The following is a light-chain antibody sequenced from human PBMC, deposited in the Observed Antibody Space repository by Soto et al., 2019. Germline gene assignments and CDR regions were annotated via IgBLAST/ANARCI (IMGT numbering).Light chain of an antibody. CDR3: QQSYSTWT. CDR2: ASS. CDR1: QSISSY. J-gene: IGKJ1*01. V-gene: IGKV1-39*01. Sequence: ASQSISSYLNWYQQKPGKGPKLLIYASSSLQSGVPSRFSGSGSGTDFTLTISSLQPEDFATYYCQQSYSTWTFGQGTRVEIK.